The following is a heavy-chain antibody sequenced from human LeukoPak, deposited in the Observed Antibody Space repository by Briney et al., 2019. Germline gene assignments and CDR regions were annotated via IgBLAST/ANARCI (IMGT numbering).Heavy chain of an antibody. CDR2: IIPILGIA. V-gene: IGHV1-69*10. CDR1: GGTFSSCA. CDR3: ARDNPLYGSGSYYKQLDY. D-gene: IGHD3-10*01. Sequence: GASVKVSCKASGGTFSSCAISWVRQAPGQGLEWMGRIIPILGIANYAQKFQGRVTITADKSTSTAYMELSSLRSEDTAVYYCARDNPLYGSGSYYKQLDYWGQGTLVTVSS. J-gene: IGHJ4*02.